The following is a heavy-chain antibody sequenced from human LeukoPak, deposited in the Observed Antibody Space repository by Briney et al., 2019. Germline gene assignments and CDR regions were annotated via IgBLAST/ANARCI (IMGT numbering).Heavy chain of an antibody. V-gene: IGHV4-39*02. D-gene: IGHD6-19*01. CDR1: GGSISSSSYY. CDR3: ARKRIRVLGSGWSFDY. CDR2: IYYTGST. J-gene: IGHJ4*02. Sequence: PSETLSLTCTVSGGSISSSSYYCGWIRQPPGKGLEWIGSIYYTGSTYYNPSLKSRVTISVDTSKNHFSLKLSSVTAADTAVYYCARKRIRVLGSGWSFDYWGQGTLVTVSS.